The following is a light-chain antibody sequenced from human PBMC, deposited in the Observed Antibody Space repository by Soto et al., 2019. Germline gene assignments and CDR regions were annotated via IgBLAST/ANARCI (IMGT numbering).Light chain of an antibody. V-gene: IGLV1-44*01. CDR1: SSNIGSNT. CDR3: ATWDDSLNGWV. J-gene: IGLJ3*02. Sequence: QSVLTQPPSASGTPGQRVTISCSGSSSNIGSNTVTWYQHLPGTAPKLLIYNNNQWPSGVPDRFSGSKSGTSASLAISGLQSEDEADYYCATWDDSLNGWVFGGGTKVTVL. CDR2: NNN.